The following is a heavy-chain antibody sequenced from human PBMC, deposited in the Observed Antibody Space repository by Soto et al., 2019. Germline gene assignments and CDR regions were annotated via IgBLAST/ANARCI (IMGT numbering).Heavy chain of an antibody. CDR2: IIPILGIA. CDR3: ARGGSGRGLIQRYYGMDV. Sequence: QVQLVQSGAEVKKPGSSVKVSCKASGGTFSSYTISWVRQAPGQGLEWMGRIIPILGIANYAQKFQGRVTITADKSTSTAYMELSSLRSEDTAVYYCARGGSGRGLIQRYYGMDVWGQGTTVTVSS. D-gene: IGHD3-10*01. J-gene: IGHJ6*02. V-gene: IGHV1-69*02. CDR1: GGTFSSYT.